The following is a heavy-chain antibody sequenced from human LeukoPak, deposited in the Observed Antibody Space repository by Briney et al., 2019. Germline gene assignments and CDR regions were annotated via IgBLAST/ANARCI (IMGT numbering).Heavy chain of an antibody. V-gene: IGHV3-33*01. CDR3: ARVIGRPHYFDY. D-gene: IGHD3-22*01. J-gene: IGHJ4*02. CDR1: GFTFSSYG. CDR2: IWYDGSNK. Sequence: AGSLRLSCAASGFTFSSYGMHWVRQAPGKGLEWVAVIWYDGSNKYYADSVKGRFTISRDNSKNTLYLQMNSLRAEDTAVYYCARVIGRPHYFDYWGQGTLVTVSS.